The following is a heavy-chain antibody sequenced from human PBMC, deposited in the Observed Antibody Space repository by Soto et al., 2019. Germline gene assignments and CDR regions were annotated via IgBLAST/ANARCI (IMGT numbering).Heavy chain of an antibody. CDR3: ARNRDGYNPYCFDY. J-gene: IGHJ4*02. Sequence: SETLSLTCTVSCGSISSYYWTWIRQPPGKGLEWIGYIYYSGSPNYNPSLKSRVSISVDTSKNQFSLKLSSVTAADTAVYYCARNRDGYNPYCFDYWGQGTLVTVPQ. D-gene: IGHD5-12*01. CDR2: IYYSGSP. CDR1: CGSISSYY. V-gene: IGHV4-59*01.